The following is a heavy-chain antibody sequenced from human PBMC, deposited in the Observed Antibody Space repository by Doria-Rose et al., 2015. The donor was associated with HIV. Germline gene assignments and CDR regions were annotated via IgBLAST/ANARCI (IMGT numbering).Heavy chain of an antibody. Sequence: QVTLKESGPVLVKPTETLTLTCTVSGVSLSSPGMGVSWIRRPPGKALEWLANIFSDDERSYKTSLKSRLNISRGTSKSQVVLTMTDMDPVDTATYYCARIKSSRWYHKYYFDFWGQGTLVIVSA. CDR2: IFSDDER. CDR1: GVSLSSPGMG. V-gene: IGHV2-26*01. D-gene: IGHD6-13*01. J-gene: IGHJ4*02. CDR3: ARIKSSRWYHKYYFDF.